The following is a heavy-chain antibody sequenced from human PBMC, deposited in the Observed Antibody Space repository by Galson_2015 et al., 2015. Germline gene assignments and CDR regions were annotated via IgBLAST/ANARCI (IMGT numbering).Heavy chain of an antibody. V-gene: IGHV3-23*01. CDR1: GFTSSNYG. D-gene: IGHD3-9*01. CDR3: ARDFEPYPV. J-gene: IGHJ3*01. CDR2: ISGGGSS. Sequence: SLRLSCAASGFTSSNYGISWVRQAPGKGLEWVSGISGGGSSYYADSVMGRFTISRDNSKNTVYLQMNSLRGEDTALYYCARDFEPYPVWGQGTMVTVSS.